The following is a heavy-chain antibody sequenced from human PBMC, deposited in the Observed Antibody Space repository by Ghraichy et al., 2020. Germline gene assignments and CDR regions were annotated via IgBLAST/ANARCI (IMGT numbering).Heavy chain of an antibody. D-gene: IGHD3-3*01. J-gene: IGHJ6*02. V-gene: IGHV3-64*02. CDR1: GFNFDNYA. CDR3: ARGRDYDFWSGYWVVNYDYAMDV. Sequence: GGSLRLSCAASGFNFDNYAIHWVRQAPGKGLEFVSIISGNGGHTYYADSVKGRVTISRDNSKNTVYLQMASLGVEDMAVYYCARGRDYDFWSGYWVVNYDYAMDVWGHGTTVTVSS. CDR2: ISGNGGHT.